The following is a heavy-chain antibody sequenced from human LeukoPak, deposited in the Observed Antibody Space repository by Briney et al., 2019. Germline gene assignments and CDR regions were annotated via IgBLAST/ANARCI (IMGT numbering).Heavy chain of an antibody. J-gene: IGHJ4*02. V-gene: IGHV3-48*01. D-gene: IGHD6-13*01. CDR2: ISSSSSTI. Sequence: GGSLRLSCAASGFTFSSYSMNWVRQAPGKGLGWVSYISSSSSTIYYADSVKGRFTISRDNAKNSLYLQMNSLRAEDTAVYYCARARGIAAAGKSDYWGQGTLVTVSS. CDR1: GFTFSSYS. CDR3: ARARGIAAAGKSDY.